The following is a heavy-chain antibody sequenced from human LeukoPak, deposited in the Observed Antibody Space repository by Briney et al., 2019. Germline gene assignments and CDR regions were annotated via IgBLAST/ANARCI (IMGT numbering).Heavy chain of an antibody. CDR2: ISSSSSYI. J-gene: IGHJ4*02. D-gene: IGHD2-15*01. V-gene: IGHV3-21*01. Sequence: GGSLRLSCAASGFTFSSYSMNWVRQAPGKGLEWVSSISSSSSYISYADSVKGRFTISRDNAKNSLYLQMNSLRAEDTAVYYCASDYCSGGSCYSSHNDYWGQGTLVTVSS. CDR1: GFTFSSYS. CDR3: ASDYCSGGSCYSSHNDY.